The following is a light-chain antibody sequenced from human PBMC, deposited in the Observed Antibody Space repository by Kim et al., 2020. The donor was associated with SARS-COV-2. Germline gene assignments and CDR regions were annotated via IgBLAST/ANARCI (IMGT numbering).Light chain of an antibody. J-gene: IGKJ4*01. V-gene: IGKV3-20*01. CDR2: DAL. Sequence: PGERVSLSCRASESLRNTYLAWYQQKPGQAPRLLIFDALRRATGVPDRFSGSGSGTGFTLTISRLEPEDFAVYYCQQYGDSPTFGGGTKVDI. CDR1: ESLRNTY. CDR3: QQYGDSPT.